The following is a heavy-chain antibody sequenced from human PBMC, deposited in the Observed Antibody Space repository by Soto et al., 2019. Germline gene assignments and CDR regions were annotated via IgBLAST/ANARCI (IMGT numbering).Heavy chain of an antibody. J-gene: IGHJ4*02. V-gene: IGHV3-48*02. Sequence: ESGGGLVQPGGSLRLSCAASGFTFSSYSMNWVRQAPGKGLEWVSYISSSSSTIYYADSVKGRFTISRDNAKNSLYLQMNSLRDEDTAVYYCARGQVWIQLWYFDYWGQGTLVTVSS. CDR3: ARGQVWIQLWYFDY. CDR2: ISSSSSTI. CDR1: GFTFSSYS. D-gene: IGHD5-18*01.